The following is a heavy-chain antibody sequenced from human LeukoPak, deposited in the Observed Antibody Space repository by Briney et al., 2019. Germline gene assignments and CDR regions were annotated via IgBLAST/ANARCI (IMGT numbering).Heavy chain of an antibody. CDR1: GGTFSSYA. CDR2: IIPIFGTA. D-gene: IGHD6-13*01. J-gene: IGHJ3*02. Sequence: SVKVSCKASGGTFSSYAISWLRQAPGQGLEWMGGIIPIFGTANYAQKFQGRVTITTDESTSTAYMELSSLRSEDTAVYYCAGKIAAAGSRSAFDIWGQGTMVTVSS. V-gene: IGHV1-69*05. CDR3: AGKIAAAGSRSAFDI.